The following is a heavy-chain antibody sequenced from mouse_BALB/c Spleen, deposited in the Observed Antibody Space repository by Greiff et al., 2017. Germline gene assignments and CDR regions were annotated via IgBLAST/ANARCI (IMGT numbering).Heavy chain of an antibody. V-gene: IGHV5-4*02. CDR2: ISDGGSYT. CDR1: GFTFSDYY. D-gene: IGHD2-10*02. Sequence: EVQGVESGGGLVKPGGSLKLSCAASGFTFSDYYMYWVRQTPEKRLEWVATISDGGSYTYYPDSVKGRFTISRDNAKNNLYLQMSSLKSEDTAMYYCARDKYGNSWAMDYWGQGTSVTVSS. J-gene: IGHJ4*01. CDR3: ARDKYGNSWAMDY.